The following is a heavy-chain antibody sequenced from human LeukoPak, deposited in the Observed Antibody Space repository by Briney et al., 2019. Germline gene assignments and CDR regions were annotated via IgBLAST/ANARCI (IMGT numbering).Heavy chain of an antibody. D-gene: IGHD3-10*01. J-gene: IGHJ4*02. CDR3: ARGLLWFGESSFDY. CDR2: INSDGSST. CDR1: GFTFSSYW. Sequence: PGGSLRLSCAASGFTFSSYWMHWVRHTPGKGLVWVSRINSDGSSTSYADSVKGRFTISRDNAKNTLYLQMNSLRAEDTAVYYCARGLLWFGESSFDYWGQGTLVTVSS. V-gene: IGHV3-74*01.